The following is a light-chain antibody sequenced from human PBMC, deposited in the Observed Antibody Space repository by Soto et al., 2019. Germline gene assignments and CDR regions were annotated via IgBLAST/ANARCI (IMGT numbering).Light chain of an antibody. CDR2: GTS. V-gene: IGKV3-20*01. CDR3: QQYVSSPYT. CDR1: QSVRTDQ. J-gene: IGKJ2*01. Sequence: EILMTQSPGTLSLSPGERATLSCRASQSVRTDQVARYQQKPGQRPRLIIFGTSKRPGGIPDRFSGSASGTDFTLTITRLEPEDFAVYHCQQYVSSPYTFGQGTNLEIK.